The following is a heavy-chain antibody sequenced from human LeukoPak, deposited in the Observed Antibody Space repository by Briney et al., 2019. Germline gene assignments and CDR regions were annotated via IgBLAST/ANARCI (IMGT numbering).Heavy chain of an antibody. CDR3: TSICSSSSCYLDY. CDR1: GFTFSGYG. D-gene: IGHD2-2*01. J-gene: IGHJ4*02. CDR2: IHYDGSKQ. V-gene: IGHV3-30*02. Sequence: PGGSLRLSCRASGFTFSGYGMHWVRQAPGKGLEWVAAIHYDGSKQFYADSVKGRFTISRDNSRNTLYLQMNSLRVEDTAVYYCTSICSSSSCYLDYWGQGTLVTVSS.